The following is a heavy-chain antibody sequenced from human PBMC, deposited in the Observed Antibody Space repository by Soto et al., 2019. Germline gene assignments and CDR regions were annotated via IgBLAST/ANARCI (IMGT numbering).Heavy chain of an antibody. V-gene: IGHV4-39*01. J-gene: IGHJ5*02. CDR1: GGSISSSSYY. CDR2: IYYSGRT. CDR3: ARHRARNWLDP. Sequence: SETLSLTCCVSGGSISSSSYYWVWIRQPPGKGLEWIGSIYYSGRTYYHPSLKSRVTISVDTSKNQFSLKLSSVTAADTAVFYCARHRARNWLDPWGQGTLVTDSS.